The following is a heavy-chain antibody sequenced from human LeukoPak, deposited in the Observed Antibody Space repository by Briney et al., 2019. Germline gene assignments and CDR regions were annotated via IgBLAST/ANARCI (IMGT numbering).Heavy chain of an antibody. V-gene: IGHV3-30*02. CDR3: VKDQGECPGSRCYLRFLEY. CDR1: GFNFSIYG. CDR2: VRYDQSGT. Sequence: GGSLRLSCAASGFNFSIYGMHWVRQAPGKGLEWVTFVRYDQSGTVYADSVQGRFAISRDNSKNTVYLQMNSLRVEDTALYFCVKDQGECPGSRCYLRFLEYWGQGTLVIVSS. D-gene: IGHD3-3*01. J-gene: IGHJ4*02.